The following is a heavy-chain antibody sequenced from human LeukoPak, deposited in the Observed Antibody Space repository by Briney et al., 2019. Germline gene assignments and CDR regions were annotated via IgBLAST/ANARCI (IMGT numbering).Heavy chain of an antibody. J-gene: IGHJ4*02. Sequence: GESLKISCKGSGYSFTGYWNGWVRQMPGKGLEWMGIIYPGDSDTRYSPSFQGQVTISADKSISTAYLQWSSLKASDTAMYYCAREPDSSGYSFDYWGQGTLVTVSS. CDR1: GYSFTGYW. D-gene: IGHD3-22*01. CDR2: IYPGDSDT. CDR3: AREPDSSGYSFDY. V-gene: IGHV5-51*01.